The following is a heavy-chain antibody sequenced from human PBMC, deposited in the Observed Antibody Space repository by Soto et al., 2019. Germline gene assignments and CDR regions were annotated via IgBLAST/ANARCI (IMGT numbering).Heavy chain of an antibody. CDR2: IYYSGST. CDR1: GGSISSSSYY. J-gene: IGHJ6*03. Sequence: QLQLQESGPGLVKPSETLSLTCTVSGGSISSSSYYWGWIRQPPGKGLEWIGSIYYSGSTYYNPSLKSRVTLSVDTSKNQFSLKLSSVTAADTAVYYCARHGHFDYGDYDPSDYYYYYYMDVWGKGTTVTVSS. CDR3: ARHGHFDYGDYDPSDYYYYYYMDV. D-gene: IGHD4-17*01. V-gene: IGHV4-39*01.